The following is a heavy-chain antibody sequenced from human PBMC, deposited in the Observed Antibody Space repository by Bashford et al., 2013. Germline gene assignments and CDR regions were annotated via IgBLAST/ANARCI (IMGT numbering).Heavy chain of an antibody. V-gene: IGHV3-48*04. J-gene: IGHJ4*02. CDR3: ARDTVTGLQEFDY. CDR1: GFTFSSYS. D-gene: IGHD4-17*01. CDR2: VSSSSSTI. Sequence: GGSLRLSCAASGFTFSSYSLNWVRQAPGKGLEWISYVSSSSSTINYADSVKGRFTISRDNAKNSLYLQMNSLRAEDTAVYYCARDTVTGLQEFDYWGQGTLVTVSS.